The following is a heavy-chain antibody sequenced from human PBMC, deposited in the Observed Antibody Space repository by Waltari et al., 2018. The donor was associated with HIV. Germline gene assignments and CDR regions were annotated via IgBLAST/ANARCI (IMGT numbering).Heavy chain of an antibody. D-gene: IGHD2-2*01. CDR3: ARDGALGYCSSTSCYQSNGGLSWFDP. CDR1: GGSISSGGYY. Sequence: QVQLQESGPGLVKPSQTLSLTCTVSGGSISSGGYYWSWIRQHPGKGLEGVGYTYYSGSTYYNPSLKSRVTISVDTSKNQFSLKLSSVTAADTAVYYCARDGALGYCSSTSCYQSNGGLSWFDPWGQGTLVTVSS. J-gene: IGHJ5*02. V-gene: IGHV4-31*03. CDR2: TYYSGST.